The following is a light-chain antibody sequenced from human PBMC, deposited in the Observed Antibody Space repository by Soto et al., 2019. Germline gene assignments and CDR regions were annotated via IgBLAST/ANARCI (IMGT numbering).Light chain of an antibody. J-gene: IGKJ1*01. CDR2: DVS. CDR3: QQYNDYSAT. V-gene: IGKV1-5*01. CDR1: EKSSPW. Sequence: IEMVQSTSALSASVGDAVTITFRASEKSSPWLAWYQQKPGQAPKRLMYDVSSMKRGVPSRFSGSGSGTEFTLTISSLQPDDFATYYCQQYNDYSATFGQGTKVDIK.